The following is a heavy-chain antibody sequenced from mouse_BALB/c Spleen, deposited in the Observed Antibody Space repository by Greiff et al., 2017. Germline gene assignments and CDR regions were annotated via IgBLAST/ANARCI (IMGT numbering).Heavy chain of an antibody. CDR3: AATVVRYFDV. J-gene: IGHJ1*01. CDR1: GYSITSGYY. D-gene: IGHD1-1*01. V-gene: IGHV3-6*02. Sequence: EVKLQESGPGLVKPSQSLSLTCSVTGYSITSGYYWNWIRQLPGNKLEWMGYISYDGSNNYNPSLKNRISITRDTSKNQFFLKLNSVTTEDTATYYCAATVVRYFDVWGAGTTVTVSS. CDR2: ISYDGSN.